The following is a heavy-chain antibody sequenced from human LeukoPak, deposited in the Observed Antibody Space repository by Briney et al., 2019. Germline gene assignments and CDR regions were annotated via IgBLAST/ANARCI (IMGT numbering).Heavy chain of an antibody. V-gene: IGHV4-31*03. CDR3: ARAARSSGWYVSSLPDY. CDR2: IYYSGST. Sequence: SQTLSLTCTVSGGSISSGGYYWSWIRQHPGKGLEWIGYIYYSGSTYYNPSLKSRVTISVDTSKNQFSLKLSSVTAADTAVYYCARAARSSGWYVSSLPDYWGQGTLVTVSS. CDR1: GGSISSGGYY. D-gene: IGHD6-19*01. J-gene: IGHJ4*02.